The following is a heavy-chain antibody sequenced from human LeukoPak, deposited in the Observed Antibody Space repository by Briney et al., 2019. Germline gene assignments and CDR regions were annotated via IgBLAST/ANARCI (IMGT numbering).Heavy chain of an antibody. CDR3: ARDRGYYFDA. Sequence: GGSLRLSCAASGFPFNTYSMNWVRQAPGKGLEWVSFISSGSTTIYYADSLKGRFTISRDNAKSSLYLQMNSLTDEDTAVYYCARDRGYYFDALGQGTLVTVSS. CDR1: GFPFNTYS. D-gene: IGHD3-22*01. V-gene: IGHV3-48*02. J-gene: IGHJ4*02. CDR2: ISSGSTTI.